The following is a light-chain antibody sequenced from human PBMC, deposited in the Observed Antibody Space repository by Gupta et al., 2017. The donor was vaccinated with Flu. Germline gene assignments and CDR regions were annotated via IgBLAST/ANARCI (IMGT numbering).Light chain of an antibody. CDR3: QQYDGWPPDAT. Sequence: VMTQSPATLSVSPGERATLSCRASQTITRHLAWYQQKPGQAPRLLIYVTSTRATGIPARFSGSGSGTEFTLTISSLQSEDFAVYYCQQYDGWPPDATFGQGTKLEIK. CDR2: VTS. V-gene: IGKV3-15*01. CDR1: QTITRH. J-gene: IGKJ2*01.